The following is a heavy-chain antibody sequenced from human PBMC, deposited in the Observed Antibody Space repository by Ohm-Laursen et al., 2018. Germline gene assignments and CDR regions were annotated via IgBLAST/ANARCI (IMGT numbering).Heavy chain of an antibody. CDR1: GGLISTYY. CDR2: IYNTGST. Sequence: PSQTLSLTCTVSGGLISTYYWNWIRQPAGKALEWIGRIYNTGSTNYNPSLQSRVSMSVDTSKNQFSLRMTSVTAADTAVYYCARDLPYYESSGYGAFDMWGQGTMVTVSS. J-gene: IGHJ3*02. CDR3: ARDLPYYESSGYGAFDM. D-gene: IGHD3-22*01. V-gene: IGHV4-4*07.